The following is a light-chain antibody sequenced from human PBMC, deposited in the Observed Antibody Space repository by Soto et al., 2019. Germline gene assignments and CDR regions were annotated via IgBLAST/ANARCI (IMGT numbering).Light chain of an antibody. CDR3: QQYGSSPLFT. Sequence: EIVLTQSPGTLSLSPGERATLSCRASQSVSSSYLAWYQQKPGQAPRLLIYGASSRATGIPDRFSDSGSGTDFTLTISRLKPEDFAVYYCQQYGSSPLFTFGPGTKVDIK. CDR1: QSVSSSY. J-gene: IGKJ3*01. CDR2: GAS. V-gene: IGKV3-20*01.